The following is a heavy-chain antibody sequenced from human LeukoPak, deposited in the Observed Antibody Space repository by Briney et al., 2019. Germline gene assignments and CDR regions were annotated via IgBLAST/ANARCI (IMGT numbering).Heavy chain of an antibody. V-gene: IGHV4-39*07. J-gene: IGHJ4*02. CDR2: IYYSGST. D-gene: IGHD3-10*01. Sequence: SETLSLTCTVSGASIGSSSYYWAWIRQPPGKGQEWIGSIYYSGSTYYNPSLKSRVTISVDTSKNQFSLKLSSVTAADTAVYYCARLRGSGSRPIDYWGQGTLVTVSS. CDR3: ARLRGSGSRPIDY. CDR1: GASIGSSSYY.